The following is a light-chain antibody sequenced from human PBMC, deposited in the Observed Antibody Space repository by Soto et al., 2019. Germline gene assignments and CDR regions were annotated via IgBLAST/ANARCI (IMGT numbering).Light chain of an antibody. CDR2: DAS. CDR1: QTVNSNY. Sequence: EIVLTQSPGTLSLSPGERATLSCRASQTVNSNYLAWYQQTPGQAPRLLIYDASSRATGIPDSFSGSGSGTDFTLTISRLEPEDFAVYYCQQYGSSPVTFGQGIKVEIK. CDR3: QQYGSSPVT. J-gene: IGKJ1*01. V-gene: IGKV3-20*01.